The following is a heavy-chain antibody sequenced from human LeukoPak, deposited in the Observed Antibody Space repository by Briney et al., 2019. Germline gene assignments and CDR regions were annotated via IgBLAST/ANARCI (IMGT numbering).Heavy chain of an antibody. CDR3: TRALGSDY. V-gene: IGHV1-2*02. CDR1: GYTFTDYY. D-gene: IGHD1-26*01. CDR2: INPNSGGT. J-gene: IGHJ4*02. Sequence: GPVKVSCKASGYTFTDYYMNWVRQAPGQGLEWMGWINPNSGGTNYAQKFQGRVTMTRDTSITTAYMELNSLRSDDTAMYYCTRALGSDYWGQGTLVTVSS.